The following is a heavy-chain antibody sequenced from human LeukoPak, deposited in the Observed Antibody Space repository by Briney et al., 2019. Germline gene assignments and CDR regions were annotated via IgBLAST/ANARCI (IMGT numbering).Heavy chain of an antibody. CDR3: ARGHYGLGP. CDR2: IYHSGDI. CDR1: GASIGSHY. Sequence: PSETLSLTCTVSGASIGSHYWSWVRQSPGRGLEWIAYIYHSGDINYNPSLKSRVTISVDTSKNQVSLKLTSVTAADTAVYYCARGHYGLGPWGQGTLVTVSS. D-gene: IGHD3-10*01. J-gene: IGHJ5*02. V-gene: IGHV4-59*11.